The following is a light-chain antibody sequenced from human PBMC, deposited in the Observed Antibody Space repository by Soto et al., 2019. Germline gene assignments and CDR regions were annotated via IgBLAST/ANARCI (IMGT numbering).Light chain of an antibody. CDR3: ITRDSGLTAGV. CDR2: EHN. J-gene: IGLJ3*02. V-gene: IGLV1-51*01. Sequence: QSVLTQPPSVSAAPGLKVTISCSGSISNIGVNYVSWYQQVPGTAPKLLIYEHNKRPSGIPDRFSGSKSGTSATLGITGLQTGDEGDYYCITRDSGLTAGVFGGGTQLTVL. CDR1: ISNIGVNY.